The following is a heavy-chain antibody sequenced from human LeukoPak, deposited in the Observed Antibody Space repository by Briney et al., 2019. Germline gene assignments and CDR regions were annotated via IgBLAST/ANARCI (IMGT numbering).Heavy chain of an antibody. D-gene: IGHD5-18*01. J-gene: IGHJ4*02. CDR2: ISSSSSTI. CDR3: ARTDTAMVDY. V-gene: IGHV3-48*01. CDR1: GFTFSSYS. Sequence: GGSLRLSCAASGFTFSSYSMNWVRQAPGKGLEWVSYISSSSSTIYYADSVKGRFTISRDNAKNSLYLQMNSLRAEDTAVYYCARTDTAMVDYWGQGTLVTVSS.